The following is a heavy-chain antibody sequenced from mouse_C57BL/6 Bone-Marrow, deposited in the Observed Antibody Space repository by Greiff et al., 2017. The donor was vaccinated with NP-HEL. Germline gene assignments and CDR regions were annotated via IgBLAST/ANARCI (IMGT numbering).Heavy chain of an antibody. CDR2: IDPSDSYT. CDR3: ARNRQLRLRYAMDY. J-gene: IGHJ4*01. CDR1: GYTFTSYW. D-gene: IGHD3-2*02. V-gene: IGHV1-50*01. Sequence: QVQLQQPGAELVKPGASVKLSCKASGYTFTSYWMQWVKQRPGQGLEWIGEIDPSDSYTNYNQKFKGKATLPVDTSSSTAYMQLSSLTSEDSAVYYCARNRQLRLRYAMDYWGQGTSVTVSS.